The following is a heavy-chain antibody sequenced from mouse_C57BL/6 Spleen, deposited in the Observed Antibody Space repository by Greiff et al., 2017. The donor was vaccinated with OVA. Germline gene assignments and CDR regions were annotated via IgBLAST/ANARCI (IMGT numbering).Heavy chain of an antibody. V-gene: IGHV1-76*01. CDR3: ARGYTDY. J-gene: IGHJ2*01. Sequence: VHLVESGAELVRPGASVKLSCKASGYTFTDYYINWVKQRPGQGLEWIARIYPGSGNTYYNEKFKGKATLTAEKSSSTAYMQLSSLTSEDSAVYFCARGYTDYWGQGTTLTVSS. D-gene: IGHD5-1-1*01. CDR1: GYTFTDYY. CDR2: IYPGSGNT.